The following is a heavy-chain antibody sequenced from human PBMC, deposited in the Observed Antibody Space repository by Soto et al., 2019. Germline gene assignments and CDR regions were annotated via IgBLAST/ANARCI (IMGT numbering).Heavy chain of an antibody. V-gene: IGHV1-69*08. D-gene: IGHD6-19*01. CDR2: IIPILGIA. J-gene: IGHJ3*02. CDR3: ARDRKGSGWQYYAFDI. CDR1: GGTFSSYT. Sequence: QVQLVQSGAEVKKPGSSVKVSCKASGGTFSSYTISWVRQAPGQGLEWMGRIIPILGIANYAQKFQGRVTITADKSTNTAYMELSSLRSEDTAVYYCARDRKGSGWQYYAFDIWGQGTMVTVSS.